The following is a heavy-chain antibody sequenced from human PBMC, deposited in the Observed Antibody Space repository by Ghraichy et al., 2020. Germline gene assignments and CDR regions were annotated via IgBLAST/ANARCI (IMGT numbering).Heavy chain of an antibody. CDR3: ARDDYYDSSGLGYFDL. J-gene: IGHJ2*01. CDR1: GFTFSSYG. D-gene: IGHD3-22*01. Sequence: GGSLRLSCAASGFTFSSYGMHWVRQAPGKGLEWVAVIWYDGSNKYYVDSVKGRFTISRDNSKNTLYLQMNSLRAEDTAVYYCARDDYYDSSGLGYFDLWGRGTLVTVSS. V-gene: IGHV3-33*01. CDR2: IWYDGSNK.